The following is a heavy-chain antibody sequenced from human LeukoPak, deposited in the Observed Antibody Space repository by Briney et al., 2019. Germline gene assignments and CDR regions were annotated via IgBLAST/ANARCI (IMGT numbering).Heavy chain of an antibody. CDR3: ARQREGYFDL. J-gene: IGHJ2*01. CDR2: INHSGST. Sequence: EWIGEINHSGSTSYNPSLKSRVTVSVLTSKNQFSLKLSSVSAADTAVYYCARQREGYFDLWGRGTPVTVSS. V-gene: IGHV4-34*01.